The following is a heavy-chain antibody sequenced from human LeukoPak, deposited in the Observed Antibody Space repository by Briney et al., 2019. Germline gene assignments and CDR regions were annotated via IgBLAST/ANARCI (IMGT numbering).Heavy chain of an antibody. CDR3: ARELGGNLGLDY. CDR1: GFTFSSYG. CDR2: ISYDGSNK. V-gene: IGHV3-30*03. Sequence: GGSLRLSCAASGFTFSSYGMHWVRQAPGKGLEWVAVISYDGSNKYFADSVKGRFTISRDNSKNTLYLQMNSLRAEDTAVYYCARELGGNLGLDYWGQGTLVTVSS. D-gene: IGHD4-23*01. J-gene: IGHJ4*02.